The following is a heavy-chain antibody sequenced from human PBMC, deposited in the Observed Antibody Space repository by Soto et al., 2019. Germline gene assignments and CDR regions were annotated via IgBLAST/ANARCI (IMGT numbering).Heavy chain of an antibody. V-gene: IGHV1-69*06. Sequence: QVQLVPYGAEVKKTGSSVKVSGKASGGSFSTYGISWLRQAPGQGLEWMGRIIHIFRSAHYTQKLQGRVTITAARSTSIAYRELGSLRSEDTAVYYCARDGISTSFDYWGQGTLVPVYS. J-gene: IGHJ4*02. CDR3: ARDGISTSFDY. CDR1: GGSFSTYG. CDR2: IIHIFRSA. D-gene: IGHD3-3*02.